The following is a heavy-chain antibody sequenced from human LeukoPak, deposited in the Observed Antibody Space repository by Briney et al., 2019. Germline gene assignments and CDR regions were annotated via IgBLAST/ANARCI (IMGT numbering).Heavy chain of an antibody. J-gene: IGHJ4*02. D-gene: IGHD5-12*01. CDR2: IYHTGST. CDR1: GGSISNYY. Sequence: NPSETLSLTCTVSGGSISNYYWSWIRQPPGKGLEWIGYIYHTGSTSYNPSLKSRVIMSVGTSQNQFSLKVHSVTAADTAVYYCAREDSGYDYSPFYYWGQGILVTVSS. CDR3: AREDSGYDYSPFYY. V-gene: IGHV4-59*01.